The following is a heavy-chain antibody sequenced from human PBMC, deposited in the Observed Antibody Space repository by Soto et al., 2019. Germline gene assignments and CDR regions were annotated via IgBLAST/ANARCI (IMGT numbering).Heavy chain of an antibody. V-gene: IGHV3-13*04. Sequence: EVQLVESGGGLVQPGGSLRLSCSASGFTFSSYDMHWVRQGPGKGLEWVSAIGTAGDTNYAGSLKGRFTISREKSKISFYVQMNRLRAGDTAMCFCARAIGPTLFDYWGQGTLVTVAS. J-gene: IGHJ4*02. CDR2: IGTAGDT. CDR1: GFTFSSYD. D-gene: IGHD3-22*01. CDR3: ARAIGPTLFDY.